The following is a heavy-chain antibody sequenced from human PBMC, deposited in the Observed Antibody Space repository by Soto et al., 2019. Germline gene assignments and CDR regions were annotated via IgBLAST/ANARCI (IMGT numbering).Heavy chain of an antibody. D-gene: IGHD1-7*01. CDR2: IIPILGIA. CDR3: ARDTWGLEIRLDY. J-gene: IGHJ4*02. V-gene: IGHV1-69*08. Sequence: QVQLVQSGAEVKKPGSSVKVSCKASGGTFSSYTISWVRQAPGQGLEWMGRIIPILGIANYAQKFQGRVTITADKSTSTAYMELSSLRSEDTAVYYCARDTWGLEIRLDYWGQGTLVTVSS. CDR1: GGTFSSYT.